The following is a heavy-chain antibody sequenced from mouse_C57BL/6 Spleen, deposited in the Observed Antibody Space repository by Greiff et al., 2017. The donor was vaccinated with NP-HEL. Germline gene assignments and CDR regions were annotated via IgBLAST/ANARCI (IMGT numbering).Heavy chain of an antibody. J-gene: IGHJ4*01. V-gene: IGHV1-55*01. D-gene: IGHD2-4*01. CDR3: ARSIYYDYDVLYAMDY. CDR2: IYPGSGST. CDR1: GYTFTSYW. Sequence: QVQLQQPGAELVKPGASVKMSCKASGYTFTSYWITWVKQRPGQGLEWIGDIYPGSGSTNYNEKFKSKATLTVDTSSSTAYMQRSSLTSEDSAVYYCARSIYYDYDVLYAMDYWGQGTSVTVSS.